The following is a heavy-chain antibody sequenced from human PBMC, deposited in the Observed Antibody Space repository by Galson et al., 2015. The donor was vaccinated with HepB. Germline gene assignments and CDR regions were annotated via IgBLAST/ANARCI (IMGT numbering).Heavy chain of an antibody. Sequence: SVKVSCKASGYTFTSYDINWVRQATGQGLEWMGWMNPNSGNTGCAQKFQGRVTMTRNTSISTAYMELSSLRSEDTAVYYCARECSSTSCFDYWGQGTLVTVSS. CDR1: GYTFTSYD. CDR2: MNPNSGNT. D-gene: IGHD2-2*01. V-gene: IGHV1-8*01. J-gene: IGHJ4*02. CDR3: ARECSSTSCFDY.